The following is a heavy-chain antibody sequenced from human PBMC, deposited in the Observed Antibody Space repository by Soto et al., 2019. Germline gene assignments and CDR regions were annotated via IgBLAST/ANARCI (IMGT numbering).Heavy chain of an antibody. CDR2: IYYSGST. J-gene: IGHJ4*02. V-gene: IGHV4-39*01. CDR3: ARPYYGYSGYVAH. D-gene: IGHD5-12*01. Sequence: PSETLSLTCTVSGGSISSSSYYWGWIRQPPGKGLEWIGSIYYSGSTYYNPSLKSRVTISVDTSKNQFSLKLSSVTAADTAVYYCARPYYGYSGYVAHWGQGTLVTVSS. CDR1: GGSISSSSYY.